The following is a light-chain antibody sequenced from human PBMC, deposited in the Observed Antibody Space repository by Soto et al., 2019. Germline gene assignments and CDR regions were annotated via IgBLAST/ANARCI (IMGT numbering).Light chain of an antibody. J-gene: IGKJ2*01. Sequence: DIQMTQSPSTLSASVGDRVTITCRASQSISSWLAWYQQKPGKAPKLLIYKASSLESGVPSRFSGSGSGTEFTLTITSLQPDDFATYYCQQYNSYPYTFGQGTKLEIK. CDR3: QQYNSYPYT. V-gene: IGKV1-5*03. CDR2: KAS. CDR1: QSISSW.